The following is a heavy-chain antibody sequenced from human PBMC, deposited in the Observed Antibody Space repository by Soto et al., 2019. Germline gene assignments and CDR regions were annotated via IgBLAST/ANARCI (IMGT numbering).Heavy chain of an antibody. D-gene: IGHD3-10*01. J-gene: IGHJ4*02. CDR1: GFTFSSYA. CDR3: AKFLWFGDNFDY. V-gene: IGHV3-23*01. Sequence: EVQLLESGGGLVQPGGSLRLSCAASGFTFSSYAMSWVRQAPGKGLEWVSAISGSGGSTYYADSVKGRFTISRDNSKDPLYLQMNSLRAEDTAVYYCAKFLWFGDNFDYWGQGTLVTVSS. CDR2: ISGSGGST.